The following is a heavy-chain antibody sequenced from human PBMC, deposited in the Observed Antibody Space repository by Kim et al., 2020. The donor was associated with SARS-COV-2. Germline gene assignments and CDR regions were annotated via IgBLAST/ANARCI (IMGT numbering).Heavy chain of an antibody. V-gene: IGHV1-3*01. Sequence: ASVKVSCKASGYTFTTYGMHWVRQAPGQGLEWMGWINAGNGNTKYSQKFQGRVTITRDTSASTVYLELSSLTSEDTAVFYCARDPRYYHILTGYSSYGMDVWGQGTTVTVSS. CDR2: INAGNGNT. D-gene: IGHD3-9*01. CDR1: GYTFTTYG. CDR3: ARDPRYYHILTGYSSYGMDV. J-gene: IGHJ6*02.